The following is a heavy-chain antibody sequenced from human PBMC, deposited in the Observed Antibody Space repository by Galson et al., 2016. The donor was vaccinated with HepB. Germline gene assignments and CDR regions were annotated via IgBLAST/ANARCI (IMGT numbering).Heavy chain of an antibody. V-gene: IGHV3-74*01. CDR2: INSDGSST. J-gene: IGHJ3*02. D-gene: IGHD1-1*01. CDR1: GFTFSSYW. Sequence: SLRLYCAASGFTFSSYWMHWVRQAPGKGLVWVSRINSDGSSTSYADSVKGRFTISRDKAKNTLYLQMNSLRAEDTAGYYCARIGFSELERRRGSFDIWGQGTMVTVSS. CDR3: ARIGFSELERRRGSFDI.